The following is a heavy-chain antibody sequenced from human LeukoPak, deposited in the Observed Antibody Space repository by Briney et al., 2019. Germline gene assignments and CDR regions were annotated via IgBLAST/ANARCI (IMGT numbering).Heavy chain of an antibody. J-gene: IGHJ4*02. CDR2: IKSKSERETT. D-gene: IGHD2-2*02. CDR1: GFTFSNGW. Sequence: TTGGSLRLSCAASGFTFSNGWMSWVRQAPGKGLEWVGRIKSKSERETTDYAAPVKGRFTISRDGSTNTVYLHMNSLKTEDTAVYFCTSNLYCSTSSCYTLDNWGQGTLVAVSP. V-gene: IGHV3-15*01. CDR3: TSNLYCSTSSCYTLDN.